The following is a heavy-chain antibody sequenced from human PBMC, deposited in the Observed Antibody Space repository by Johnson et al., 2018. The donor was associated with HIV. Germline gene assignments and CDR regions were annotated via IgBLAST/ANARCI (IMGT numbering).Heavy chain of an antibody. V-gene: IGHV3-66*01. CDR1: GFQVSTNY. D-gene: IGHD1-26*01. Sequence: VQLVESGGGLVPPGGSLRLSCAASGFQVSTNYMSWVRQAPGKGLEWVSVIYAAGTTYYADSVKGRFTISRDIYTDTIILQMNSLRAEDTAMYYCARDLLLVGAGDHDAFDIWGQGTMVTVSS. J-gene: IGHJ3*02. CDR3: ARDLLLVGAGDHDAFDI. CDR2: IYAAGTT.